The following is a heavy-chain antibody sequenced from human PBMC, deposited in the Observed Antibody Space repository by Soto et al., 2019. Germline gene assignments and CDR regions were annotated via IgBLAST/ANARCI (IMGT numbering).Heavy chain of an antibody. Sequence: QVQLVQSGAEVKKPGASAKVSCKASGYTFTSYGISWVRQAPGQGLEWMGWSSAYNGNKKYAQKLQGRVSMTTDTSTSTAYMERRSLRSDDTAVYYCARDLGQQLFDYWGQGTLVTFSS. V-gene: IGHV1-18*01. D-gene: IGHD6-13*01. CDR3: ARDLGQQLFDY. J-gene: IGHJ4*02. CDR1: GYTFTSYG. CDR2: SSAYNGNK.